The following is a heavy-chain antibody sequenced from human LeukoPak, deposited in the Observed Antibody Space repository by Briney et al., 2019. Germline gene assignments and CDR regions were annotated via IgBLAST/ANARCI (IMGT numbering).Heavy chain of an antibody. D-gene: IGHD5-24*01. CDR3: ARDLDGYNPSFFY. J-gene: IGHJ4*02. Sequence: PSGTLSLTCVVSGGSISSSNWWSWVRQPPGKGLEWIGEIFYSGSTNYNPSLKSRVTISVDRSKNQFSLKLNSVTAADTAVYYCARDLDGYNPSFFYWGQGTLVTVSS. V-gene: IGHV4-4*02. CDR1: GGSISSSNW. CDR2: IFYSGST.